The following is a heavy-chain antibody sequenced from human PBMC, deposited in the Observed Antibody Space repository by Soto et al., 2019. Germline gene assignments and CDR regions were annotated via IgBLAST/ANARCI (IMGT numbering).Heavy chain of an antibody. J-gene: IGHJ4*02. D-gene: IGHD6-6*01. CDR2: IIPIFGTT. CDR1: GGTFSSYA. CDR3: AREKVPGRSYFDY. V-gene: IGHV1-69*13. Sequence: SVKVSCKASGGTFSSYAISWVRQAPGQGLEWMGGIIPIFGTTNYAQKFQGRVTITAAESTSTAYMELSSLRSEDTAVYYCAREKVPGRSYFDYWGQGTLVTVSS.